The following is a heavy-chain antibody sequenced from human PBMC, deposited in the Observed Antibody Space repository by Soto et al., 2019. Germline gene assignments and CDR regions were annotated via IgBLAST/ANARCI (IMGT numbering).Heavy chain of an antibody. J-gene: IGHJ6*02. V-gene: IGHV5-10-1*01. Sequence: GESLKISCKGSGYSFAGYWITWVRQMPGKGLEWMGRIDPSDSQTYYSPSFRGHVTISAAKSITTVFLQMNSLRTEDTAVYYCVRRSTVSYYAVDVWGQETTVTVSS. CDR1: GYSFAGYW. CDR2: IDPSDSQT. CDR3: VRRSTVSYYAVDV. D-gene: IGHD4-17*01.